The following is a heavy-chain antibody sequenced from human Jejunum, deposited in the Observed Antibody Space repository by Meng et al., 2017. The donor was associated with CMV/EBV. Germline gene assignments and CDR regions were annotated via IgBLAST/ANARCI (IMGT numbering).Heavy chain of an antibody. V-gene: IGHV4-61*01. J-gene: IGHJ6*02. D-gene: IGHD2-2*03. CDR1: GSFC. Sequence: GSFCWGLIRQSPGKGLEWIGYVRNPASTNYNPSLKSRVAISVDMSKNPFSLRLPSVTAADTAVYYCARDFVPYSIYGMDIHYAIDVWGQGTTVTVSS. CDR2: VRNPAST. CDR3: ARDFVPYSIYGMDIHYAIDV.